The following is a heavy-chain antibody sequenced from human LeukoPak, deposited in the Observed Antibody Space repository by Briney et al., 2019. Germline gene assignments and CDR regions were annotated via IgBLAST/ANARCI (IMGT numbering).Heavy chain of an antibody. D-gene: IGHD3-3*01. J-gene: IGHJ5*02. CDR2: IIPIFGTA. CDR3: ARVRNDGVTIFGVVISQDNWFDP. Sequence: SVKVSCKASGGTFSSYAISWVRQAPGQGLEWMGGIIPIFGTANYAQKFQGRVTITADESTSTAYMELSSLRSEDTAVYYCARVRNDGVTIFGVVISQDNWFDPWGQGTLVTVSS. CDR1: GGTFSSYA. V-gene: IGHV1-69*13.